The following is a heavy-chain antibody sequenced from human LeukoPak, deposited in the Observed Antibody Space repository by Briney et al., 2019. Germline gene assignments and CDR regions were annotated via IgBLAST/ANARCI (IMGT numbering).Heavy chain of an antibody. D-gene: IGHD3-3*01. CDR1: GFTFSSNA. J-gene: IGHJ4*02. Sequence: PGGSLRLSCAASGFTFSSNAMHWVRQAPGKGLEWVATMDQSGSEKYYLDSVKGRFTISRDNAKNSLFLHMTNLRAEDTAVYYCTRTIFGVVIPASIFDYWGQGTLVSVSS. V-gene: IGHV3-7*01. CDR3: TRTIFGVVIPASIFDY. CDR2: MDQSGSEK.